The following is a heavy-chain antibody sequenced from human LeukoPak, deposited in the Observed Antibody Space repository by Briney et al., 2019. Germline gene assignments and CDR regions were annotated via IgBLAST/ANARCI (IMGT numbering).Heavy chain of an antibody. CDR1: GFTFSSYA. J-gene: IGHJ4*02. CDR2: ISGSGGST. V-gene: IGHV3-23*01. Sequence: PGGSLRLSCAASGFTFSSYAMSWVRQAPGKGLEWVSAISGSGGSTYYADSVKGRFTISRDNSKNTLYLQMNSLRAEDTAVYYCAKDILVARQDCSSTSCHNGYFDYWGQGTLVTVSS. CDR3: AKDILVARQDCSSTSCHNGYFDY. D-gene: IGHD2-2*01.